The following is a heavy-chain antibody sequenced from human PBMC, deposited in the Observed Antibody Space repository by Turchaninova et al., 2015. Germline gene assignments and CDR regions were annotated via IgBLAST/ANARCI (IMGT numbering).Heavy chain of an antibody. CDR2: ISSSGSTI. CDR3: ARDPLGGLNTSTGGMDV. J-gene: IGHJ6*02. Sequence: VESGVGLAQPGGSLRLSCATSGFTFGSYEMNWFRQAPGKGLEWVSYISSSGSTIYYADSVKGRFTITRDNARNSLYLQMNSLRDEDTGVYYCARDPLGGLNTSTGGMDVWGQGTTVTVSS. CDR1: GFTFGSYE. D-gene: IGHD2-2*01. V-gene: IGHV3-48*03.